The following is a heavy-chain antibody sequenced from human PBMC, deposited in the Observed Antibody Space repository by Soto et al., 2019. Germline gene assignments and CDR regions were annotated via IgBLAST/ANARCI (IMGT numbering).Heavy chain of an antibody. CDR2: IGGGGTDT. Sequence: EVQLLESGGDLVQPGGSLSLSCAASGFTFSSYAMSWVRQAPGKGLEWVSGIGGGGTDTYYANSVRGRFTISRDNSDNALYLQMNSLRAEDTAVYDCAEGGAIALDGHDYFGMDVWGQGTTVAVSS. CDR1: GFTFSSYA. D-gene: IGHD1-1*01. V-gene: IGHV3-23*01. CDR3: AEGGAIALDGHDYFGMDV. J-gene: IGHJ6*02.